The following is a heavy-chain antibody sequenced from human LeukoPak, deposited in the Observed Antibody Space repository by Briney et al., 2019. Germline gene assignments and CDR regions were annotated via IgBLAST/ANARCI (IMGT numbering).Heavy chain of an antibody. D-gene: IGHD2-21*02. CDR1: GGSISSGGYS. CDR2: IYHSGST. CDR3: ARAIKGGDSFDY. J-gene: IGHJ4*02. V-gene: IGHV4-30-2*01. Sequence: SETLSLTCAVSGGSISSGGYSWSWLRQPPGKGLEWIGYIYHSGSTYYNPSLKSRVTISVDRSKNQFSLKLSSVTAADTAVYYCARAIKGGDSFDYWGQGTLVTVSS.